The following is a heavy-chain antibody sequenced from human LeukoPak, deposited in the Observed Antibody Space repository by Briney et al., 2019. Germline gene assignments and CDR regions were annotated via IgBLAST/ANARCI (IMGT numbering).Heavy chain of an antibody. CDR3: AMSLRIQLWLVY. Sequence: GGSLRLSCAASGFTFSSYAMHWVRQAPGKGLEWVAVISYDGSNKYYADSVKGRFTISRDNSKNTLYLQMNSLRAEDTAVYYCAMSLRIQLWLVYWGKGTTVTVSS. CDR1: GFTFSSYA. CDR2: ISYDGSNK. J-gene: IGHJ6*04. D-gene: IGHD5-18*01. V-gene: IGHV3-30*04.